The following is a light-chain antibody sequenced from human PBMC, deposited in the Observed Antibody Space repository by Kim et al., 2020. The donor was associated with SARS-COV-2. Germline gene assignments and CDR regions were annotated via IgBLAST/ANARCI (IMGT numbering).Light chain of an antibody. CDR3: QQTFSSRLTWT. CDR1: QAISIY. J-gene: IGKJ1*01. Sequence: VGDRVTITCRASQAISIYLNWYQQQPGRAPKLLIYAASSLQSGVPSRFSGSGSATDFTLTIDSLQPEDFATYYCQQTFSSRLTWTFGQGTKVDIK. V-gene: IGKV1-39*01. CDR2: AAS.